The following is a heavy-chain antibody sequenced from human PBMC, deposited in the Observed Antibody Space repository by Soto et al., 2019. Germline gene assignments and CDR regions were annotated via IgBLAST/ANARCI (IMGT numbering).Heavy chain of an antibody. J-gene: IGHJ5*02. V-gene: IGHV4-34*01. Sequence: QIQHWGAGLLKPSETLSLTCAVYDESISRYYWSWIRQPPGKGLEWIGEINYSGSSNYSPSLKSRVTILVDTSNKQFSLKLTSVTAADTAVYYCARGRRVGYCLGTSSHNWFDPWGQGTLVSVSS. CDR3: ARGRRVGYCLGTSSHNWFDP. D-gene: IGHD2-2*01. CDR2: INYSGSS. CDR1: DESISRYY.